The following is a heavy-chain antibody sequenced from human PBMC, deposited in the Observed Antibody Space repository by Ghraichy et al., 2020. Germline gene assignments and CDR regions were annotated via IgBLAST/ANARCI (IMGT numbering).Heavy chain of an antibody. CDR1: GFTFSSYA. J-gene: IGHJ6*02. CDR3: AKSHKRWLQFVFRGEPYYYGMDV. D-gene: IGHD5-24*01. CDR2: ISGSGGST. Sequence: GGSLRLSCAASGFTFSSYAMSWVRQAPGKGLEWVSAISGSGGSTYYADSVKGRFTISRDNSKNTLYLQMNSLRAEDTAVYYCAKSHKRWLQFVFRGEPYYYGMDVWGQGTTVTVSS. V-gene: IGHV3-23*01.